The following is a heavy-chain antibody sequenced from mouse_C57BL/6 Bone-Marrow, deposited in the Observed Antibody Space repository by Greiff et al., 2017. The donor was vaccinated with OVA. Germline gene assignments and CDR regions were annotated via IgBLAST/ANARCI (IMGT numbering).Heavy chain of an antibody. J-gene: IGHJ1*03. CDR2: IDPEDGET. D-gene: IGHD1-1*01. CDR1: GFNIKDYY. CDR3: ATYYGSSSVYWYFDV. Sequence: VQLQQSGAELVKPGASVKLSCTASGFNIKDYYMHWVKQRTEQGLEWIGRIDPEDGETKSAPKFPGKATITPDTSSNTAYRQLSSLTSEDTAVYYCATYYGSSSVYWYFDVWGTGTTGTVSS. V-gene: IGHV14-2*01.